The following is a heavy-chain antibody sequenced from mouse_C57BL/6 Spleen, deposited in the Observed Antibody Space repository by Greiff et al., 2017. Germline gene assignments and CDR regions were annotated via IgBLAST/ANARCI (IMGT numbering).Heavy chain of an antibody. V-gene: IGHV1-19*01. Sequence: EVQLQQSGPVLVKPGASVKMSCKASGYTFTDYYMNWVKQSHGKSLEWIGVINPYNGGTSYNQKFKGKATLTVDKSSSTAYMELNSLTSEDSAVYYCARRGADLKGARDYWGQGTSVTVSS. CDR3: ARRGADLKGARDY. J-gene: IGHJ4*01. CDR2: INPYNGGT. CDR1: GYTFTDYY.